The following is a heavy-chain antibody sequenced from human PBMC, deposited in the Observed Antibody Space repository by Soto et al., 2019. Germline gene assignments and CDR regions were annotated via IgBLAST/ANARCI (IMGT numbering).Heavy chain of an antibody. J-gene: IGHJ4*02. D-gene: IGHD2-15*01. CDR3: ARDCRGGSCSIDY. CDR1: GGSISSGGYY. CDR2: IYYSGST. Sequence: SETLSLTCTVSGGSISSGGYYWSWIRQHPGKGLEWIGYIYYSGSTYYNPSLKSRVTISVDTSKNQFSLKLSSVTAADTAVYYCARDCRGGSCSIDYWGQATLVTVSS. V-gene: IGHV4-31*03.